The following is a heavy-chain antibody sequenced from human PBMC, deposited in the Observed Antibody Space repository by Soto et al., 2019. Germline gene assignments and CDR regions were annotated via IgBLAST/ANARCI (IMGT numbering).Heavy chain of an antibody. CDR3: AKDGGVGYSYGGVCDY. J-gene: IGHJ4*02. D-gene: IGHD5-18*01. CDR2: ISYDGSNK. Sequence: QVQLVESGGGVVQPGRSLRLSCAASGFTFSSYGMHWVRQAPGKGLEWVAVISYDGSNKYYADSVKGRFTISRDNSKNTLYLQMNSLRAEDTAVYYCAKDGGVGYSYGGVCDYRGQGTLVTVSS. V-gene: IGHV3-30*18. CDR1: GFTFSSYG.